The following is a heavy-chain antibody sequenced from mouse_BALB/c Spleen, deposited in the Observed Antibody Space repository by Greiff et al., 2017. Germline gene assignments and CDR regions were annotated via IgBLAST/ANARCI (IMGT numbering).Heavy chain of an antibody. J-gene: IGHJ3*01. CDR2: ISSGSSTI. CDR3: ARSLYDYDVFAY. V-gene: IGHV5-17*02. Sequence: EVQGVESGGGLVQPGGSRKLSCAASGFTFSSFGMHWVRQAPEKGLEWVAYISSGSSTIYYADTVKGRFTISRDNPKNTLFLQMTSLRSEDTAMYYCARSLYDYDVFAYWGQGTLVTVSA. D-gene: IGHD2-4*01. CDR1: GFTFSSFG.